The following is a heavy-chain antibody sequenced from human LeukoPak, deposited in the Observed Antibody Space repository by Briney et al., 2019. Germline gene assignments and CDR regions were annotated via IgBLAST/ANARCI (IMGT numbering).Heavy chain of an antibody. CDR1: GGSFSGYY. CDR2: INHSGST. D-gene: IGHD6-19*01. Sequence: SETLSLTCAVYGGSFSGYYWSWIRQPPGKGLEWIGEINHSGSTNYNPSLKSRVTISVDTSKNQFSLKLSSVTAADTAVYYCARLHTRPPRGGWYGYYYYYYMDVWGKGTTVTVSS. CDR3: ARLHTRPPRGGWYGYYYYYYMDV. J-gene: IGHJ6*03. V-gene: IGHV4-34*01.